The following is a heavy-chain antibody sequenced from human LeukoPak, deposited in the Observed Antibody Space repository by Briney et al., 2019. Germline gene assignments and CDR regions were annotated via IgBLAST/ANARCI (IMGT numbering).Heavy chain of an antibody. CDR2: ISGSGGST. J-gene: IGHJ4*02. CDR1: GFTFSSYA. CDR3: ARGPNYDFWSGYYDFDY. V-gene: IGHV3-23*01. D-gene: IGHD3-3*01. Sequence: GGSLRLSCAASGFTFSSYAMSWVRQAPGKGLEWVSAISGSGGSTYYADSVKGRFTISRDNSKNTLYLQMNSLRAEDTAVYYCARGPNYDFWSGYYDFDYWGQGTLVTVSS.